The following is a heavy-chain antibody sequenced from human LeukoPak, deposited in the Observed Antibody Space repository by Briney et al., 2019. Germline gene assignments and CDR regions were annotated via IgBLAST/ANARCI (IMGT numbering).Heavy chain of an antibody. CDR1: GFTFSSYA. CDR3: AKPQGPYCSSTSCYSGVDY. D-gene: IGHD2-2*01. J-gene: IGHJ4*02. V-gene: IGHV3-23*01. Sequence: PGGSLRLSCAASGFTFSSYAMSWVRQAPGKGLEWVSAISGSGGSTYYADSVKGRFTISRDNSKNTLYLQMNSLRAEDTAVYYCAKPQGPYCSSTSCYSGVDYWGQGTLVNVSS. CDR2: ISGSGGST.